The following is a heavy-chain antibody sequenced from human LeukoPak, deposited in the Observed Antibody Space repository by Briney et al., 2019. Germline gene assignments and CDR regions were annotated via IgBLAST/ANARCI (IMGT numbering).Heavy chain of an antibody. J-gene: IGHJ3*02. V-gene: IGHV4-59*08. CDR3: ARSYGDYDAFDI. CDR1: GGSISTYY. CDR2: ISYSGGT. Sequence: SETLSLTCTVSGGSISTYYWSWIRQPPGEGLEWIGCISYSGGTNYNPSLQSRLTISVDTSKNQFSLNLSSVTVADTAVYYCARSYGDYDAFDIWGQGTMVTVSS. D-gene: IGHD4-17*01.